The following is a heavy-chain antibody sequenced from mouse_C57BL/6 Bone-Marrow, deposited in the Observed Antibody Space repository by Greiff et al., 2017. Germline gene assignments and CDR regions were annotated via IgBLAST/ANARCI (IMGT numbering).Heavy chain of an antibody. CDR1: GYTFTSYW. V-gene: IGHV1-61*01. CDR3: ARGGIIPDY. Sequence: QVQLQQPGAELVRPGSSVKLSCKASGYTFTSYWMDWVKQRPGQGLEWIGNLYPSDSETHYNQKFKDKATLTVDKSSSTAYMQLSSLTSEDSAVYYCARGGIIPDYWGQGTTLTVSS. J-gene: IGHJ2*01. CDR2: LYPSDSET.